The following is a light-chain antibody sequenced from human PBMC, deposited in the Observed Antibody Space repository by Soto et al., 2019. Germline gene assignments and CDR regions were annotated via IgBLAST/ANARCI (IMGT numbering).Light chain of an antibody. CDR1: RGITSD. CDR2: AAS. CDR3: LQHNSYPLT. J-gene: IGKJ4*01. Sequence: EIQMTQSPSSLSASVGDRVTITCRASRGITSDLAWYQQKPGKAPKRLIYAASSLHSGVPSRFSGSGSGTEFTLTISNLQPEDFATYYCLQHNSYPLTFGGGTTVEIK. V-gene: IGKV1-17*02.